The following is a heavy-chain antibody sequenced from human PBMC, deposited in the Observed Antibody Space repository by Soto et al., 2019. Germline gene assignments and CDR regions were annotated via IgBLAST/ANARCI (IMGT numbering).Heavy chain of an antibody. V-gene: IGHV3-74*01. J-gene: IGHJ4*02. CDR1: GFTFSRYW. CDR3: AREYSNSRYFDY. D-gene: IGHD6-6*01. CDR2: INSDGSST. Sequence: GGALRVSCAASGFTFSRYWMHWVRQAPGKGLVWVSRINSDGSSTSYADSVKGRFTISRDNAKNTLYLQLNSLRAEDTAVYYCAREYSNSRYFDYWGQGTLVTVSS.